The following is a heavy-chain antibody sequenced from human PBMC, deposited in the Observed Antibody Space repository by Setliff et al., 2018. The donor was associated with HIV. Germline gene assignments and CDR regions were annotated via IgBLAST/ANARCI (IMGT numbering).Heavy chain of an antibody. CDR2: IIPIFGTA. V-gene: IGHV1-69*13. J-gene: IGHJ5*02. CDR1: GGTFSSYA. CDR3: ARFSLGYCSGGSCYPDFDP. Sequence: SVKVSCKASGGTFSSYAICWVRQAPGQGLEWMGGIIPIFGTANYAQKFQGRVTITADESTSTAYMELSSLRSEDTAVYYCARFSLGYCSGGSCYPDFDPWGQGTLVTVSS. D-gene: IGHD2-15*01.